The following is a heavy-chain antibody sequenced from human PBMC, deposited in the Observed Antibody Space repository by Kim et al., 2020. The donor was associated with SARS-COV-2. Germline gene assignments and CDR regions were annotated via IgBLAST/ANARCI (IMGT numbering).Heavy chain of an antibody. V-gene: IGHV3-49*04. D-gene: IGHD1-26*01. Sequence: GGSLRLSCLASGFTFGDYAMAWVRQAPGQGLEWVGFTRSKPFSGTTEYAAFVKGRFTISRDDSKGTAYLQMNSLKTEDTAVYYCTRRTSDVAFDIWGQGTMVRVSS. CDR1: GFTFGDYA. CDR3: TRRTSDVAFDI. CDR2: TRSKPFSGTT. J-gene: IGHJ3*02.